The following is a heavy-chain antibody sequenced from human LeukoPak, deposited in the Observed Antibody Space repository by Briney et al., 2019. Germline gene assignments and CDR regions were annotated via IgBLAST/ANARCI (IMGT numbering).Heavy chain of an antibody. CDR2: IKEDGSEK. D-gene: IGHD1-14*01. V-gene: IGHV3-7*01. Sequence: GGSLRLSCAASGFLFSRYWMSWVRQAPGKGLEWVANIKEDGSEKYYVESMKGRFTISRDNVKNSLYLQINSLRAEDTAVYYCARDSFETDIDYWGQGALVTVST. CDR3: ARDSFETDIDY. J-gene: IGHJ4*02. CDR1: GFLFSRYW.